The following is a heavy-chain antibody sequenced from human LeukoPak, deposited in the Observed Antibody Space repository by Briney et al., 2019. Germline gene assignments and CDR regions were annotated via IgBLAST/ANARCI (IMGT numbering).Heavy chain of an antibody. CDR3: ARDCGYDSSGYYSPFDY. J-gene: IGHJ4*02. CDR1: GGSISSYY. D-gene: IGHD3-22*01. CDR2: IYYSGGT. V-gene: IGHV4-59*01. Sequence: SETLSLTCTVSGGSISSYYWSWIRQPPGKGLEWIGYIYYSGGTNYNPSLKSRVTISVDTSKNQFSLKLSSVTAADTAVYYCARDCGYDSSGYYSPFDYWGQGTLVTVSS.